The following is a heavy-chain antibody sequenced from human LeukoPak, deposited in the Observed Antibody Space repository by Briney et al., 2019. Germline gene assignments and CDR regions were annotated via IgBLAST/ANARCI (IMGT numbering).Heavy chain of an antibody. Sequence: SETLSLTCTVSVGSISSGGYYWSWIRQHPGKGLEWIGYIYYSGSTYYNPSLKSRVTISVDTSKNQFSLKLSSVTAADTAVYYYARAPMAQYAFDIWGQGTMVTVSS. V-gene: IGHV4-31*03. J-gene: IGHJ3*02. CDR2: IYYSGST. CDR1: VGSISSGGYY. D-gene: IGHD2-2*01. CDR3: ARAPMAQYAFDI.